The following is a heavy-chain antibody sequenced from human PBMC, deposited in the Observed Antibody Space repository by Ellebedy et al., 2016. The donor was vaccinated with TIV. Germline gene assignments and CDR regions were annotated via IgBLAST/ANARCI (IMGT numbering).Heavy chain of an antibody. D-gene: IGHD3-9*01. CDR1: GFTVSSNY. V-gene: IGHV3-66*01. CDR2: IYSGGST. Sequence: PGGSLRLSCAASGFTVSSNYMSWVRQAPGKGLEWVSVIYSGGSTYYADSVKGRFTISRDNSKNTLYLQMNSLRAEDTAVYYCARDDLRYFADYGMDVWGQGTTVTVSS. CDR3: ARDDLRYFADYGMDV. J-gene: IGHJ6*02.